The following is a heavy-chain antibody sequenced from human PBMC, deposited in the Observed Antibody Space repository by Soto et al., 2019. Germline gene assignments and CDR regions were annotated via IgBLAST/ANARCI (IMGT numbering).Heavy chain of an antibody. Sequence: QVQLVESGGGVVQPGRSLRLSCAASGFSFSTYSMHWVRQAPGKGLEWVAVILYDESNKYYGDSVKGGITISRDNSKNTMNLQMNSLRAEDTAVYYCARDWGADCSGDCHTLQHWGQGTLVTVSS. CDR2: ILYDESNK. CDR3: ARDWGADCSGDCHTLQH. V-gene: IGHV3-30-3*01. J-gene: IGHJ1*01. D-gene: IGHD2-21*02. CDR1: GFSFSTYS.